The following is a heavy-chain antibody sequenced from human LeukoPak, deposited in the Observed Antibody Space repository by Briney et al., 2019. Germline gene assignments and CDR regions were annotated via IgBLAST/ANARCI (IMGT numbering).Heavy chain of an antibody. D-gene: IGHD2-2*01. V-gene: IGHV3-66*01. Sequence: PGGSLRLSCAASGFTVSSTYMSWVRQAPGKGLEWVSALYSGDTTYYANSVKGRFTISRDNSKNMLYLQMNSLRAEDTAVYYCAKVQRSEVVRAAFHIWGQGTMVTVSS. CDR2: LYSGDTT. CDR1: GFTVSSTY. J-gene: IGHJ3*02. CDR3: AKVQRSEVVRAAFHI.